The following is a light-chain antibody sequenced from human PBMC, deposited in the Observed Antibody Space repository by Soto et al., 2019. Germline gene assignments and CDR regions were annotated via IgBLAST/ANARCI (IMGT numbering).Light chain of an antibody. J-gene: IGKJ1*01. Sequence: EIVLTQSPGTLSLSPGERATPSCRASQSVTRDYLAWYQQKPGQAPRLLIYAASSRATGIPDRFSGSGSGTDFTLTITRLEPEDFAVYYCQHYQYFRFSSTWTFGQGTRVEIK. CDR1: QSVTRDY. V-gene: IGKV3-20*01. CDR2: AAS. CDR3: QHYQYFRFSSTWT.